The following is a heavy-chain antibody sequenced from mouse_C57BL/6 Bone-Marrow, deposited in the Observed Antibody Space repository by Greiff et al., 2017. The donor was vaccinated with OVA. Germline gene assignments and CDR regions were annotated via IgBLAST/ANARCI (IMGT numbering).Heavy chain of an antibody. CDR1: GYTFTNYW. CDR3: ARENYDYAMDY. CDR2: IYPGGGYT. D-gene: IGHD1-1*02. V-gene: IGHV1-63*01. J-gene: IGHJ4*01. Sequence: VKLVESGAELVRPGTSVKMSCKASGYTFTNYWIGWAKQRPGHGLEWIGDIYPGGGYTNYNEKFKGKATLTADKSSSTAYMQFSSLTSEDSAIYYCARENYDYAMDYWGQGTSVTVSS.